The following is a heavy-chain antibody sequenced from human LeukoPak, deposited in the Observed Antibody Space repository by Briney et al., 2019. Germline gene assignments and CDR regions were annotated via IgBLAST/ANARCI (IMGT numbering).Heavy chain of an antibody. CDR3: ARDPDPFSRLSVFDI. CDR2: AYYRSKWYN. V-gene: IGHV6-1*01. Sequence: SQTLSLTFAISGDTVSSNSAAWYWIRQSPSRGLEWLGRAYYRSKWYNDYALSVKSRITINPDTSKNQFSLQLNSLTPEDTAVYYCARDPDPFSRLSVFDIWGQGTMVTVSS. CDR1: GDTVSSNSAA. D-gene: IGHD3-16*02. J-gene: IGHJ3*02.